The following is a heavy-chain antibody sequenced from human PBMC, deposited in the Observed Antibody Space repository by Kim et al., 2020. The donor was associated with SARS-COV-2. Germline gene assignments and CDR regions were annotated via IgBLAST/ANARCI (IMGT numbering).Heavy chain of an antibody. CDR3: ARRQGYYDSSGYSYYYYGMDV. V-gene: IGHV5-51*01. CDR2: IYPGDSDT. D-gene: IGHD3-22*01. J-gene: IGHJ6*02. Sequence: GESLKISCKGSGYSFTSYWIGWVRQMPGKGLEWMGIIYPGDSDTRYSPSFQGQVPISADKSISTAYLQWSSLKASDTAMYYCARRQGYYDSSGYSYYYYGMDVWGQGTTVTVSS. CDR1: GYSFTSYW.